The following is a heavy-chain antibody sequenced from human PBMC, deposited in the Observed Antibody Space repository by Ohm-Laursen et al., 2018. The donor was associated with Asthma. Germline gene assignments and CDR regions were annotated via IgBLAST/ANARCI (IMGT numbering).Heavy chain of an antibody. D-gene: IGHD3-10*01. V-gene: IGHV3-48*04. J-gene: IGHJ4*02. Sequence: SLRLSCAASGFTFSSYSMNWVRQAPGKGLEWVSYISSSSSTVYYADSVKGRFTISRDNAKNSLYLQMNSLRAEDTAVYYCTRSSMVQGVIDYFDYWGQGTLVTVSS. CDR2: ISSSSSTV. CDR3: TRSSMVQGVIDYFDY. CDR1: GFTFSSYS.